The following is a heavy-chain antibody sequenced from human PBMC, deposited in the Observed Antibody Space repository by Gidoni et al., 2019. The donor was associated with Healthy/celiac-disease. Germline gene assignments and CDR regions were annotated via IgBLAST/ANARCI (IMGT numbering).Heavy chain of an antibody. CDR3: ARVDDDYGDYNYYGMDV. J-gene: IGHJ6*02. Sequence: QVQLVESGGGVVQPGRSLRLSCSASGFTSSRYAMDWVPQAPGKGLEWVAVISYDGSNKYYADSVKGRFTISRDNAKNTLYLKMNSLRAEDTAVYYCARVDDDYGDYNYYGMDVWGQGTTVTVSS. V-gene: IGHV3-30-3*01. D-gene: IGHD4-17*01. CDR2: ISYDGSNK. CDR1: GFTSSRYA.